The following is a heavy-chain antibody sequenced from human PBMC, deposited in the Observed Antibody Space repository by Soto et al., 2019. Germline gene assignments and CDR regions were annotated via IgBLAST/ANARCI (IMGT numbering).Heavy chain of an antibody. CDR1: GITFSSYA. Sequence: PGGSLRLSCTASGITFSSYAMSWVRQAPGKGLEWVSTISGAGGSTYYADSVKGRFTISRDNSKNTLYLQMESLRAEDTAVYYCAKDRGDFWSGYYPPVDYWGQGTLVTVSS. V-gene: IGHV3-23*01. CDR2: ISGAGGST. CDR3: AKDRGDFWSGYYPPVDY. D-gene: IGHD3-3*01. J-gene: IGHJ4*02.